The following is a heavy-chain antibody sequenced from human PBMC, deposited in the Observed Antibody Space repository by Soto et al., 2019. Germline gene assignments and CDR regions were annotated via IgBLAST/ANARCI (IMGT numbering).Heavy chain of an antibody. V-gene: IGHV3-30*18. CDR2: ISYDGRNQ. D-gene: IGHD1-20*01. J-gene: IGHJ4*02. CDR3: AKEGQMKVSTTLDH. CDR1: GFTFSSYG. Sequence: SLRLSCAASGFTFSSYGMHWVRQAPGKGLEWLAVISYDGRNQYYADSAKGRFTISRDNSMNTLYLQINSLRAEDTAVYYCAKEGQMKVSTTLDHWGLGTLVTVSS.